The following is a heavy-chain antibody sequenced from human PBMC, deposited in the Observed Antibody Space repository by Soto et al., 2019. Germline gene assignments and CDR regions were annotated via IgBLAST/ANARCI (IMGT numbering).Heavy chain of an antibody. CDR3: AKDQWLGRTPGTNFDY. V-gene: IGHV3-23*01. Sequence: GGSLRLSCAASGFTFSSYAMSWVRQAPGKGLEWVSAISGSGGSTYYADSVKGRFTISRDNSKNTLYLQMNSLRAEDTAVYYCAKDQWLGRTPGTNFDYWGQGTLVTVSS. D-gene: IGHD6-19*01. CDR2: ISGSGGST. CDR1: GFTFSSYA. J-gene: IGHJ4*02.